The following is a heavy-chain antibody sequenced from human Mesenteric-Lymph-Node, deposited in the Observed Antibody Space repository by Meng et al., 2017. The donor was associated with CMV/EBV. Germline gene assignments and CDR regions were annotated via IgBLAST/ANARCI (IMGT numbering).Heavy chain of an antibody. Sequence: ASVKVSCKASGGTFSSYAISWVRQAPGQGLEWMGWISAYNGNTNYAQKLQGRVTMTTDTSTSTAYMELRSLRSDDTAVYYCARDRIAVAGRSYYGMDVWGQGTTVTVSS. CDR2: ISAYNGNT. CDR1: GGTFSSYA. J-gene: IGHJ6*02. V-gene: IGHV1-18*01. CDR3: ARDRIAVAGRSYYGMDV. D-gene: IGHD6-19*01.